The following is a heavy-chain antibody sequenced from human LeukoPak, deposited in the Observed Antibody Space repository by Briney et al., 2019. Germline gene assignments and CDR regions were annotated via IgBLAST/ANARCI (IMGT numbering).Heavy chain of an antibody. D-gene: IGHD2-15*01. V-gene: IGHV4-59*01. Sequence: SETLSLTCTVSGGSISSYYWSWIRQPPGKGLEWIGYIYYSGSTNYNPSLESRVTISADTSKNQFSLKLSSVTAADTAVYYCARAALGYCSGGSCYSSWFDPWGQGTLVTVSS. CDR1: GGSISSYY. CDR2: IYYSGST. CDR3: ARAALGYCSGGSCYSSWFDP. J-gene: IGHJ5*02.